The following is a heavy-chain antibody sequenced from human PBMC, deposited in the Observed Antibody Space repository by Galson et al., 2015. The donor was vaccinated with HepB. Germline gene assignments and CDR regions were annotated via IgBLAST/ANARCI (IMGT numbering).Heavy chain of an antibody. Sequence: SLRLSCAASGFTFSSYAMHWVRQAPGKGLEWVAVISYDGSNKYYADSVKGRFTISRDNSKNTLYLQMNSLRAEDTAVYYCARDGTYYYDSSGKGGLGYWGQGTLVTVSS. CDR3: ARDGTYYYDSSGKGGLGY. D-gene: IGHD3-22*01. J-gene: IGHJ4*02. CDR1: GFTFSSYA. V-gene: IGHV3-30-3*01. CDR2: ISYDGSNK.